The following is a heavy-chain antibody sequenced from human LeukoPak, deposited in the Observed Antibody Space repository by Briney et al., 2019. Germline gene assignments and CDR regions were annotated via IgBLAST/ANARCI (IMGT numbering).Heavy chain of an antibody. V-gene: IGHV3-23*01. CDR2: ISGSGGNT. J-gene: IGHJ4*02. CDR3: AKDLYYYGSGSYGLIDY. CDR1: GFTFSSYA. D-gene: IGHD3-10*01. Sequence: GGSLRLSCAASGFTFSSYAMSWVRQAPGKGLEWVSAISGSGGNTYYADSVKGRFTISRDNSKNTLYLQMNSLRAEDTAVYYCAKDLYYYGSGSYGLIDYWGQGTLVTVSS.